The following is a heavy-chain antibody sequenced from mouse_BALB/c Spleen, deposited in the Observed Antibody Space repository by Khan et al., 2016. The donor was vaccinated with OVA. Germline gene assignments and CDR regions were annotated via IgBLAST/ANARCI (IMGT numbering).Heavy chain of an antibody. CDR3: ARTARIKY. V-gene: IGHV3-2*02. CDR1: GYSITSGYG. J-gene: IGHJ2*01. CDR2: ISYSGST. Sequence: LQESGPGLVKPSQSLSLTCTVTGYSITSGYGWNWIRQFPGNKLEWMGYISYSGSTNYNPYLKSRISITRETSKNQFFLQLNSVTTEDTATYYCARTARIKYWGQGTTLTVSS. D-gene: IGHD1-2*01.